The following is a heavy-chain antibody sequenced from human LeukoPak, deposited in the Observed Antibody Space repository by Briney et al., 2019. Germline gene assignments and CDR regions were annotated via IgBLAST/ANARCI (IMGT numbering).Heavy chain of an antibody. J-gene: IGHJ4*02. Sequence: QPGRSLRLSCAASGFTFDDYAMHWVRQAPGKGLEWVSGISWNSGSIGYADSVKGRFTISRDNAKNSPYLQMNSLRTEDTALYYCAKIYSYGRQNYFDYWGQRTLVTVSS. CDR1: GFTFDDYA. V-gene: IGHV3-9*01. CDR3: AKIYSYGRQNYFDY. CDR2: ISWNSGSI. D-gene: IGHD5-18*01.